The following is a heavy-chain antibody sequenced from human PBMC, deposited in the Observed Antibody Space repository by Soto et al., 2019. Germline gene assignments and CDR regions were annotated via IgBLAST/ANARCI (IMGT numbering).Heavy chain of an antibody. CDR2: ISAYNGNT. V-gene: IGHV1-18*01. CDR1: GYSFRNYG. CDR3: ARHGYITSGSFYKGYYYYGMDV. D-gene: IGHD3-10*01. J-gene: IGHJ6*02. Sequence: QVQLVQSGGEVKKPGASVKVSYKASGYSFRNYGISWVRQAPGQGLEWMGWISAYNGNTNYAQKFQGRVTMTTDTSTSTAYMEVRSLRSDDTAVFYCARHGYITSGSFYKGYYYYGMDVWGQGTTVTVSS.